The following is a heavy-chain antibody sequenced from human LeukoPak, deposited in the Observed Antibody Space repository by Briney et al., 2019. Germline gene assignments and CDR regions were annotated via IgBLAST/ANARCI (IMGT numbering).Heavy chain of an antibody. V-gene: IGHV3-7*04. D-gene: IGHD3-3*01. J-gene: IGHJ4*02. Sequence: GGSLRLSSAAPGFTFSSYWMSWVRQAPGKGLEWVANIKQDGSEKYYVDSVKGRFTISRDNAKNSLYLQMNSLRAEDTAVYYCARAYYDFWTGWGYYFDYWGQGTLVTVSS. CDR2: IKQDGSEK. CDR1: GFTFSSYW. CDR3: ARAYYDFWTGWGYYFDY.